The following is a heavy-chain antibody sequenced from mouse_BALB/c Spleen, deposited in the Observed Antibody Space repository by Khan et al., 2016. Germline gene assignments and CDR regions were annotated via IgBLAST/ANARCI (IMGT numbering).Heavy chain of an antibody. Sequence: QVQLQQSGAELAKPGASVKMSCKTSGYTFTTYWMHWVKQRPGQGLEWIGYINPTSGHTDYNEKFKDKATLSADKSSSTAYMQLSSLTSEDSAVYYCTRGRIDYWGQGTTLTVSS. CDR2: INPTSGHT. CDR3: TRGRIDY. D-gene: IGHD1-1*01. V-gene: IGHV1-7*01. J-gene: IGHJ2*01. CDR1: GYTFTTYW.